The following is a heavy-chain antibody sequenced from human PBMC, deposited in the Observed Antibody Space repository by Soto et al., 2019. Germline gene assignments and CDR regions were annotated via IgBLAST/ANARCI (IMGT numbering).Heavy chain of an antibody. CDR2: ISAYNGNT. CDR3: ARDLAVAGTGINWFDP. D-gene: IGHD6-19*01. J-gene: IGHJ5*02. V-gene: IGHV1-18*04. Sequence: GASVKVSCKASGYTFTSYGISWVRQAPGQGLEWMGWISAYNGNTNYAQKLQGRVTMTTDTSTSTAYMELRSLRSDDTAVYYCARDLAVAGTGINWFDPWGQGTLVTVSS. CDR1: GYTFTSYG.